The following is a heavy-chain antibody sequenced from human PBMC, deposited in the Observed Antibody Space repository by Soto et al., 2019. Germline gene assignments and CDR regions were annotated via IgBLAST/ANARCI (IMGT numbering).Heavy chain of an antibody. CDR3: ARDRFPSIAAAGIYMDV. CDR1: GYTFTTYA. D-gene: IGHD6-13*01. CDR2: INAGNGNT. Sequence: ASVKVSCKASGYTFTTYAMHWVRQAPGQRLEWMGWINAGNGNTKYSQNFQGRVTITRDTSASTAYMELSSLRSDDTAVYYCARDRFPSIAAAGIYMDVWGQGTTVTVS. V-gene: IGHV1-3*01. J-gene: IGHJ6*02.